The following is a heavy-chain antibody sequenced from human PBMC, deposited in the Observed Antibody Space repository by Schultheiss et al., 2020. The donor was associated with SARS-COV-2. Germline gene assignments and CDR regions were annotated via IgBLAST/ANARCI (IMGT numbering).Heavy chain of an antibody. V-gene: IGHV3-30*14. Sequence: GGSLRLSCAASGFTFSTYAMHWVRQAPGKGLEWVAVISYDGSNKYYADSVKGRFTISRENAKNSLYLQMNSLRAGDTAVYYCARVDYYDSSGEDWGQGTLVTVSS. CDR3: ARVDYYDSSGED. J-gene: IGHJ4*02. D-gene: IGHD3-22*01. CDR2: ISYDGSNK. CDR1: GFTFSTYA.